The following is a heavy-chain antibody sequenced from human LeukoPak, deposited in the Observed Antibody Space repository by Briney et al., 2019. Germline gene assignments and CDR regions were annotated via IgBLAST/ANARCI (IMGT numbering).Heavy chain of an antibody. D-gene: IGHD4-17*01. CDR2: INSDGSST. CDR1: GFTFSSYW. J-gene: IGHJ4*02. V-gene: IGHV3-74*01. CDR3: ARTSRDHYGDYVPFDY. Sequence: GGSLRLSCAASGFTFSSYWMHWVRQAPGKGLVWVSRINSDGSSTSYADSVKGRFTISRDNAKNTLYLQMKSLRAEDTAVYYCARTSRDHYGDYVPFDYWGQGTLVTVSS.